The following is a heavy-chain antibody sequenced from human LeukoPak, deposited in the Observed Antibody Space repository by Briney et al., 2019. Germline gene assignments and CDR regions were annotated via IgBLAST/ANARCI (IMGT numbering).Heavy chain of an antibody. CDR1: GYTFTGYN. CDR2: INPNGGGT. Sequence: GASVKVSCKASGYTFTGYNIHWMRQAPGQGLEWMGWINPNGGGTNYAQNFQGRVTMTRDTSITTVYMEVSGLTSDDTAVYYCARAVRVATDFDCWGQGTLVTVSS. J-gene: IGHJ4*02. V-gene: IGHV1-2*02. D-gene: IGHD2-15*01. CDR3: ARAVRVATDFDC.